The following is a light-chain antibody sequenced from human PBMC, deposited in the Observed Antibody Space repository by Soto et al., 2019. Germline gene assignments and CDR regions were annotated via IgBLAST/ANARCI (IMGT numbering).Light chain of an antibody. Sequence: EMVLTQSRYTLYLSPGDIATLSCRASQSISRYLAWYQQKPGQSPRLLIYDASSRATGIPARFSGSGSGTEFTLTISSLQSEDFAAYFCQQYNDWPRTFGQGTKVDIK. V-gene: IGKV3-15*01. CDR3: QQYNDWPRT. CDR2: DAS. CDR1: QSISRY. J-gene: IGKJ1*01.